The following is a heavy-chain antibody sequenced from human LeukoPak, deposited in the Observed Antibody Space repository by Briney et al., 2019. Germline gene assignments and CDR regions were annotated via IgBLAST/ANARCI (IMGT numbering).Heavy chain of an antibody. J-gene: IGHJ6*03. CDR2: IYYSGST. V-gene: IGHV4-39*01. CDR3: VGQTDISFYYYIDT. Sequence: SETLSLTCTVSGGSISSSSYYWGWIRQPPGKGLEWIGSIYYSGSTYYNPSLKSRVTISVDTSKNQFSLKLSSVTAADTAVYYCVGQTDISFYYYIDTWGRGTTVTISS. D-gene: IGHD3-3*02. CDR1: GGSISSSSYY.